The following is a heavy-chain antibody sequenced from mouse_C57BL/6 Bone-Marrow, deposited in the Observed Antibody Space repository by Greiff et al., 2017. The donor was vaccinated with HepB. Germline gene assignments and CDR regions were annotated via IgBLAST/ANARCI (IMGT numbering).Heavy chain of an antibody. J-gene: IGHJ4*01. V-gene: IGHV5-4*01. CDR2: ISDGGSYT. CDR3: SRDHWDYGSSYYYAMDY. Sequence: EVKLEESGGGLVKPGGSLKLSCAASGFTFSSYAMSWVRQTPEKRLEWVATISDGGSYTYYPDKVKGRFTISRDNAKNNLYLQMSHLKSEDTARYYCSRDHWDYGSSYYYAMDYWGQGTSVTVSS. D-gene: IGHD1-1*01. CDR1: GFTFSSYA.